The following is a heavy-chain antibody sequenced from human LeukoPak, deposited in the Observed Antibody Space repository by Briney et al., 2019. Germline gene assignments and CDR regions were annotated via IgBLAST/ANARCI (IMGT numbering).Heavy chain of an antibody. CDR2: ISGSGGST. CDR1: GFTFSSYA. CDR3: AKEPGYSSSWFAILDY. Sequence: GGSLRLSCAASGFTFSSYAMSRVRQAPGKGLEWVSAISGSGGSTYYADSVKGRFTISRDNSKNTLYLQMNSLRAEDTAVYYCAKEPGYSSSWFAILDYWGQGTLVTVSS. V-gene: IGHV3-23*01. J-gene: IGHJ4*02. D-gene: IGHD6-13*01.